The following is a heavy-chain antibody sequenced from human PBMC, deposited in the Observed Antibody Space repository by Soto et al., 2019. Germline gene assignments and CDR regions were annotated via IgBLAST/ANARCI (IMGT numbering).Heavy chain of an antibody. V-gene: IGHV1-46*01. Sequence: QVQLVQSGAEVKKPGATVKLSCRTSGYTFTHYYIHWVRQAPGQGLEWLAIINPASGSTNYAQDFQGRVTLTMDTSTTTVYMELSGLRAEATAIFYCARDLAAGDHWCKGTLVTVSS. CDR2: INPASGST. J-gene: IGHJ4*02. CDR3: ARDLAAGDH. CDR1: GYTFTHYY. D-gene: IGHD6-13*01.